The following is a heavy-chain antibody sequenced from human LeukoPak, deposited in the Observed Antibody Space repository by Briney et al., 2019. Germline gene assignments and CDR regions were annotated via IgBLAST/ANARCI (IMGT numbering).Heavy chain of an antibody. CDR2: IYYSGNT. Sequence: SETLSLTCTVSGVSISSSNSYWGWIRQPPGKGLEWIGSIYYSGNTYYNASLKSRVTISVDTSKNQFSLKLTSVTAADTAVYYCARQTGSGLSTLPGGQGTLVTVSS. CDR1: GVSISSSNSY. CDR3: ARQTGSGLSTLP. D-gene: IGHD3-10*01. J-gene: IGHJ4*02. V-gene: IGHV4-39*01.